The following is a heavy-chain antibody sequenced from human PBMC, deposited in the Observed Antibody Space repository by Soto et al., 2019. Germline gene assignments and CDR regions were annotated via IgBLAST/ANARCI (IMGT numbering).Heavy chain of an antibody. CDR2: IIPIFGTV. V-gene: IGHV1-69*06. CDR1: GGTFGNYA. CDR3: AKFDPLGMLSCFDP. Sequence: QVQLVQSGAEVKKPGSSVKVSCRTSGGTFGNYAISWVRQAPGRGLEWMGGIIPIFGTVVYAQKLQGRVTIPAANSTTIANTALRSLRSHDTGLYSTAKFDPLGMLSCFDPPGQGALDTVDS. J-gene: IGHJ5*02. D-gene: IGHD3-16*02.